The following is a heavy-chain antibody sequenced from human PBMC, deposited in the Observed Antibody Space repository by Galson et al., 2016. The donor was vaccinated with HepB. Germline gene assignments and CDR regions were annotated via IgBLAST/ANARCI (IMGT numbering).Heavy chain of an antibody. V-gene: IGHV1-24*01. J-gene: IGHJ4*02. CDR3: ATGFCRRSGCFFDY. CDR2: FHPADGET. CDR1: GYILSKMS. D-gene: IGHD2-15*01. Sequence: SVKVSCKVSGYILSKMSMHWVRQAPGKGLEWMGGFHPADGETIYAQKFQGRVTMTEDISTDIAYMELRNLRSEDTDVYYCATGFCRRSGCFFDYWGQGIQVTVSS.